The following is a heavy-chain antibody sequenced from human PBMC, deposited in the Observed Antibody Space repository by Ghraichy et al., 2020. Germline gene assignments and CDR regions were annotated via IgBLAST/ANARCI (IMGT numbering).Heavy chain of an antibody. D-gene: IGHD6-13*01. CDR3: ASSWPDVQGGGYFQH. CDR2: TYYRSKWYN. Sequence: SQTLSLTCAISGDSVSSNSATWNWIRQSPSRGLEWLGRTYYRSKWYNDYAVSVKSRVTINPETSKNQFSLLLNSVTPEDTAVYYCASSWPDVQGGGYFQHWGQGTLVTVPS. J-gene: IGHJ1*01. V-gene: IGHV6-1*01. CDR1: GDSVSSNSAT.